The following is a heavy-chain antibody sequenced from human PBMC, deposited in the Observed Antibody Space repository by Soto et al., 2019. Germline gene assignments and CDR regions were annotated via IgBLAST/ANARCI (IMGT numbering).Heavy chain of an antibody. V-gene: IGHV3-23*01. CDR3: ARWSYLDY. CDR1: GFSFGSYA. J-gene: IGHJ4*02. CDR2: ISGSDGKT. D-gene: IGHD3-3*01. Sequence: GGSLRLSCAASGFSFGSYALSWVRQAPGKGLEWVSTISGSDGKTFYADSVKGRFSISRDTSQSTLYLQMNSLRADDTAMYYCARWSYLDYWGQCTRGKVS.